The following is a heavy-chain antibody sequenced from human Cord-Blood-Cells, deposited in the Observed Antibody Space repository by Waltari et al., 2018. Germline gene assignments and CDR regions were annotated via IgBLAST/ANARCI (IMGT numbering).Heavy chain of an antibody. D-gene: IGHD4-4*01. V-gene: IGHV3-33*01. CDR3: AIGSTVNYYGMDV. CDR1: GFTFSSYG. CDR2: ILCVGSNQ. J-gene: IGHJ6*02. Sequence: QVQLVESGGGVGQPGRSLRLSCAASGFTFSSYGMTWARQAPGKGLEWGAVILCVGSNQDYVASVNVRFTLSRDNSKNTLYLQMNSLRVEDTAVYFWAIGSTVNYYGMDVWGQGTTVTVSS.